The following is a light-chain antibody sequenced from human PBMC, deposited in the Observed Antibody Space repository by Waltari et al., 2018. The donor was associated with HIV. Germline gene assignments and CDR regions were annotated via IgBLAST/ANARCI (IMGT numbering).Light chain of an antibody. CDR1: SSNIGSNY. CDR3: AAWDDRLSAWV. Sequence: QSVLTQPPSASGTPGQRVSISCSGSSSNIGSNYVSWYQQLPGTAPKLLMYRNDERPSGVPDRFSGSKSGTSASLAISGLRSEDEADYYCAAWDDRLSAWVFGGGTKLTVL. J-gene: IGLJ3*02. V-gene: IGLV1-47*01. CDR2: RND.